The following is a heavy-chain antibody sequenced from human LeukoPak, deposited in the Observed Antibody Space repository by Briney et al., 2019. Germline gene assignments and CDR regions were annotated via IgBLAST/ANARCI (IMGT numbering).Heavy chain of an antibody. Sequence: EAGGSLRLSCAASGFTFSDYYMSWIRQAPGKGLEWVSYISTSGSTVYYADSVKGRFTVSRDNGKNSLYLQMSSLRAEDTAVYYCARPYYYGPWGQGTLVTVSS. J-gene: IGHJ5*02. V-gene: IGHV3-11*01. CDR3: ARPYYYGP. CDR1: GFTFSDYY. CDR2: ISTSGSTV. D-gene: IGHD3-10*01.